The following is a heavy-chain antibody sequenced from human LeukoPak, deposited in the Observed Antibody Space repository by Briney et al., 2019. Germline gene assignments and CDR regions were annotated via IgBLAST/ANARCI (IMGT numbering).Heavy chain of an antibody. V-gene: IGHV4-59*01. CDR2: IYDSGSA. CDR3: ARGWDTGYGFYGMDV. J-gene: IGHJ6*02. D-gene: IGHD5-18*01. Sequence: YYLSWIRQSPGKGLEWIGYIYDSGSANYNPSLTSRVIMSVDTSKTQVSLKVRSVTAADTAVYYCARGWDTGYGFYGMDVWGQGTTVTVSS. CDR1: YY.